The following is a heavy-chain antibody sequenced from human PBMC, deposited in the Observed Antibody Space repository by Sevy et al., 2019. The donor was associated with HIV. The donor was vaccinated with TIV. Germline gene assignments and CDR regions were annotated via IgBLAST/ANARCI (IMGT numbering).Heavy chain of an antibody. CDR2: ISSAGTT. Sequence: GGSLRLSCAASGFSFNSYDMNWVRQAPGKGLEWVSVISSAGTTYYADSVKGRFTISRDNSKNTLYLQMNSLRAEDTAVYYCARSLVRADYYYYYAMDVWGQGTTVTVSS. CDR3: ARSLVRADYYYYYAMDV. D-gene: IGHD3-10*01. J-gene: IGHJ6*02. V-gene: IGHV3-53*01. CDR1: GFSFNSYD.